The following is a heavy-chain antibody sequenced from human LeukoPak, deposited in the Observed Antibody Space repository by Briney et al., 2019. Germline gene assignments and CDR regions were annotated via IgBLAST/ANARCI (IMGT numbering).Heavy chain of an antibody. CDR3: ARDPRFLEWAYGMDV. V-gene: IGHV4-30-4*01. Sequence: SETLSLTCTVSGGSISSGDYYWSWIRQPPGKGLEWIGYIYYSGSTYYNPSLKSRVTISVDTSKNQFSLKLSSVTAADTAVYYCARDPRFLEWAYGMDVWDQGTTVTVSS. J-gene: IGHJ6*02. CDR1: GGSISSGDYY. D-gene: IGHD3-3*01. CDR2: IYYSGST.